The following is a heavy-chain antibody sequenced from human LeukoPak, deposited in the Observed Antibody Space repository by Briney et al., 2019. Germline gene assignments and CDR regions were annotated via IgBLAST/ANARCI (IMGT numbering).Heavy chain of an antibody. CDR3: ARDRLTTVTTFHFEY. J-gene: IGHJ4*02. Sequence: GGSLRLSCAASGFTFSSYAMHWVRQAPGKGLEWVAVIWSDTTNKYYADSVKGRFTISRDNSKNTLYLQMSSLRAEDTAMYYCARDRLTTVTTFHFEYWGQGTLVTVSS. CDR2: IWSDTTNK. D-gene: IGHD4-17*01. V-gene: IGHV3-33*01. CDR1: GFTFSSYA.